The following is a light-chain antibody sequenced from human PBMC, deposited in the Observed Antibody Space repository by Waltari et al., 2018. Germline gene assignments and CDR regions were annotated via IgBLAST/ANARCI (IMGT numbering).Light chain of an antibody. Sequence: DIVMTQSPVSLTVTPGEPASISCRSSQSLLDSNGYNYLDWYLQKPGQSPQILIYVASNRASGVPDRFSGSGSGTDFTLKIRRVEAEDAGVYYCTEALQSVTFGQGTRLEIK. J-gene: IGKJ5*01. CDR1: QSLLDSNGYNY. CDR3: TEALQSVT. CDR2: VAS. V-gene: IGKV2-28*01.